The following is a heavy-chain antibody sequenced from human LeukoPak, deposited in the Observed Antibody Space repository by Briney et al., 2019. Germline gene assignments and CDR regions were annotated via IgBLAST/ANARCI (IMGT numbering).Heavy chain of an antibody. D-gene: IGHD2-2*01. Sequence: GASVKVSCKASGYTFISYDINWVRQATGQGLEWMGWMNPNTGNTGYAQKFQGRVTITRNTSISTAYMELGSLRSEDTAVYFCARGPYCSSTSCYSGSFDPWGQGTLVTVSS. CDR3: ARGPYCSSTSCYSGSFDP. CDR1: GYTFISYD. CDR2: MNPNTGNT. V-gene: IGHV1-8*03. J-gene: IGHJ5*02.